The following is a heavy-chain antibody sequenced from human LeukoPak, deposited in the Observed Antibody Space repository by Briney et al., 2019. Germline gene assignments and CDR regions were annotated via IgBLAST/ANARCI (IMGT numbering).Heavy chain of an antibody. Sequence: GGSLRLSCAASGFTFSNAWMSWVRQAPGKGLEWVGRIKSKTDGGTTDYAAPVKGRFTVSRDDSNNTLYLQMNSLKTEDTAVYYCAKDQAGNGDYVDYWGQGTLVTVSS. J-gene: IGHJ4*02. CDR3: AKDQAGNGDYVDY. V-gene: IGHV3-15*01. CDR2: IKSKTDGGTT. D-gene: IGHD4-17*01. CDR1: GFTFSNAW.